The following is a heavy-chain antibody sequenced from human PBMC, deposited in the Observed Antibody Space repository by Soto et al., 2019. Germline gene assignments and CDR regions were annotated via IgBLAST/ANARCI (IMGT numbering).Heavy chain of an antibody. J-gene: IGHJ4*02. CDR2: ISGSGGST. CDR3: AKGTAVAGTSDFDY. CDR1: GFTFSSYA. D-gene: IGHD6-19*01. Sequence: VGSLRLSCAASGFTFSSYAMSWVRQAPGKGLEWVSAISGSGGSTYYADSVKGRFTISRDNSKNTLYLQMNSLRAEDTAVYYCAKGTAVAGTSDFDYWGQGTLVTVSS. V-gene: IGHV3-23*01.